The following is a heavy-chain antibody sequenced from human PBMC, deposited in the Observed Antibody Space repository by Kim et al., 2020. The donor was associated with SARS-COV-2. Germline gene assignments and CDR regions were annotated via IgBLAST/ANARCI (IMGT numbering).Heavy chain of an antibody. J-gene: IGHJ6*02. D-gene: IGHD6-13*01. Sequence: CPGRVTITADESTSTAYMELSSLRSEDTAVYYCARASPDIAAAGLYGMDVWGQGTTVTVSS. CDR3: ARASPDIAAAGLYGMDV. V-gene: IGHV1-69*01.